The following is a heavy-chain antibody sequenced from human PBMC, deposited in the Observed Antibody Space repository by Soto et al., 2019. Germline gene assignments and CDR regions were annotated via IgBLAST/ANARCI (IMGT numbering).Heavy chain of an antibody. J-gene: IGHJ4*02. D-gene: IGHD3-22*01. V-gene: IGHV1-46*01. Sequence: QVQLVQSGAEVKKPGASVKVSCKASEYTFTNYXMHWVRQAPGQGLEWMGIINPRGDTTTYAQKFQGRVTMTTDTSXSTVYMELSSLRSDDTAMYYCASAKGYYDGSDYWGQGTLVTVSS. CDR2: INPRGDTT. CDR1: EYTFTNYX. CDR3: ASAKGYYDGSDY.